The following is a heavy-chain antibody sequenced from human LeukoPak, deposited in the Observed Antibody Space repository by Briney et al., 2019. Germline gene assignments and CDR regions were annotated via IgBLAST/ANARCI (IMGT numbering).Heavy chain of an antibody. CDR2: ISGRSDGP. Sequence: GGSLRLSCAASGFSFSSYSMHWVRQAPGKGLEWVSSISGRSDGPYYADSVKGRSTTSRDNSKSTMYLQINNVRAEDAAVYYCAKDPLNYGGHYFDNWGQGTRVTVSS. D-gene: IGHD4-23*01. V-gene: IGHV3-23*01. CDR3: AKDPLNYGGHYFDN. J-gene: IGHJ4*02. CDR1: GFSFSSYS.